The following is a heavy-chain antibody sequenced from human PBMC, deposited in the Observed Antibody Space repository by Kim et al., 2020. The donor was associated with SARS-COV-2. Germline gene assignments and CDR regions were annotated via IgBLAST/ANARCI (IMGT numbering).Heavy chain of an antibody. V-gene: IGHV4-34*01. J-gene: IGHJ5*02. D-gene: IGHD6-19*01. CDR3: ASGFIAVAGMRFDP. Sequence: TPSLKSRVTISVDTSKNQFSLKLSSVTAADTAVYYCASGFIAVAGMRFDPWGQGTLVTVSS.